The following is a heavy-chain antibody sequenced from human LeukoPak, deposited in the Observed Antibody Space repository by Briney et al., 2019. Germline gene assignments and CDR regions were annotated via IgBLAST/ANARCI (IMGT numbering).Heavy chain of an antibody. CDR1: GFTFSSHS. Sequence: GGSLRLSCAASGFTFSSHSMNWVRQAPGKGLEWVSYISSSSSTIYYADSVKGRFTISRDNAKNSLYLQMNSLRAEDTAVYYCARGAYYYEDWGLGTLVTVSS. CDR3: ARGAYYYED. CDR2: ISSSSSTI. D-gene: IGHD3-22*01. J-gene: IGHJ4*02. V-gene: IGHV3-48*01.